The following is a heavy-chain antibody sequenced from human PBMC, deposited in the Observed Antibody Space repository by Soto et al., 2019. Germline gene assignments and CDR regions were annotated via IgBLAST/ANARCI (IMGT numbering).Heavy chain of an antibody. Sequence: SETLSLTCTVSGGSISSGGYYWSWIRQHPGKGLEWIGYIYYSGSTYYNPSLKSRVTISVDTSKNQFSLKLSSVTAADTAVYYCARERRKRVSGYYNWFDPWGQGTLVTVSS. CDR2: IYYSGST. V-gene: IGHV4-31*03. CDR3: ARERRKRVSGYYNWFDP. J-gene: IGHJ5*02. D-gene: IGHD3-22*01. CDR1: GGSISSGGYY.